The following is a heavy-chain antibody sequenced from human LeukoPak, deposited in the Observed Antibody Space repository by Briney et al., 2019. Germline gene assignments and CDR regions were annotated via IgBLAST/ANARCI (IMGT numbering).Heavy chain of an antibody. CDR1: GGSISSYY. Sequence: PSETLSLTCTVSGGSISSYYWSWLRKPPGKGLEGIGYIYYSGSTNYNPSLRSRVTISVDTSKNQFSLKLTSVTAADTAVYYCARRGSSWDYFDYWGQGALVTVSS. CDR3: ARRGSSWDYFDY. J-gene: IGHJ4*02. V-gene: IGHV4-59*01. D-gene: IGHD6-6*01. CDR2: IYYSGST.